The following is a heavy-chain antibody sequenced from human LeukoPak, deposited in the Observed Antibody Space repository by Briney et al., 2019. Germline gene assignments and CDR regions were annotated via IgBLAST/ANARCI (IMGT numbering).Heavy chain of an antibody. CDR3: ARGGSLAAAPHRYYFDY. Sequence: GASVKVSCKASGYTFTSYYMHWVRQAPGQGLEWMGIINPSGGSTTCAQKFQGRVTMTRDTSTSTVYMELSSLRSEDTAVFYCARGGSLAAAPHRYYFDYWGQGTPVTVSS. J-gene: IGHJ4*02. CDR1: GYTFTSYY. V-gene: IGHV1-46*01. CDR2: INPSGGST. D-gene: IGHD6-19*01.